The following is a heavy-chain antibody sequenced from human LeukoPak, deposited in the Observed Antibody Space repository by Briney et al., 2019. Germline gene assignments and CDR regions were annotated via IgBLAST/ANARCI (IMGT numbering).Heavy chain of an antibody. Sequence: PSETLSLTCTVSGVSIISSNYYWGWFRQPPGKGLQWIASVFYTGTTCHNPSLKSRVTISVDTSKNEFSLSLSSVTAEDTAMYYCARRLGSSADGILKYYFDYWGQGTLVTVSS. CDR1: GVSIISSNYY. J-gene: IGHJ4*02. D-gene: IGHD6-13*01. CDR3: ARRLGSSADGILKYYFDY. V-gene: IGHV4-39*01. CDR2: VFYTGTT.